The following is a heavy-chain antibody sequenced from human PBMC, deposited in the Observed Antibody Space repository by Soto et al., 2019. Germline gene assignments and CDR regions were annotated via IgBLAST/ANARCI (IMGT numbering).Heavy chain of an antibody. CDR3: ARHRTGSGYYYYMDV. V-gene: IGHV4-59*08. CDR2: IYYSGST. CDR1: GGSISSYY. Sequence: LSLTCTVSGGSISSYYWSWIRQPPGKGLEWIGYIYYSGSTNYNPSLKSRVTISVDTSKNQFSLKLSSVTAADTAVYYCARHRTGSGYYYYMDVWGKGTTVTVSS. D-gene: IGHD7-27*01. J-gene: IGHJ6*03.